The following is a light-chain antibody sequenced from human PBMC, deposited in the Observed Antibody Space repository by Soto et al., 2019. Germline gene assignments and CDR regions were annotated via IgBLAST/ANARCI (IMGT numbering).Light chain of an antibody. J-gene: IGLJ1*01. CDR2: RNN. V-gene: IGLV1-47*01. Sequence: QSVLTQPPSASGTPGQRVTISCSGSSSNIGSNYVYWYQQLPGTTPKLLIYRNNQRPSGVPDRFSGSKSGTSASLAISGLRYDDEADYYCAAWDDSLSGYVFGTGTKLTVL. CDR3: AAWDDSLSGYV. CDR1: SSNIGSNY.